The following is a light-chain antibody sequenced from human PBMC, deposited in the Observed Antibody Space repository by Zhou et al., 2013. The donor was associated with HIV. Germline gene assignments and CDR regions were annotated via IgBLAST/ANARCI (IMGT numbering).Light chain of an antibody. CDR2: LAS. Sequence: DVQMTQSPSSLSASVGDSVSVTCQASRDINMFLNWYHQRPGKAPKLLIYLASTLEYGVPSRFSGSASGTEFTLTISSLQPDDFATYYCQQYNSYSRTFGQGTRVEIK. V-gene: IGKV1-5*01. CDR3: QQYNSYSRT. CDR1: RDINMF. J-gene: IGKJ1*01.